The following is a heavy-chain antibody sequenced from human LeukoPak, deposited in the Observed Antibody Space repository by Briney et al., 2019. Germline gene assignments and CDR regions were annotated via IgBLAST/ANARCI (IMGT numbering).Heavy chain of an antibody. CDR1: GFTFSSYW. V-gene: IGHV3-74*01. J-gene: IGHJ4*02. D-gene: IGHD2-21*02. Sequence: GGSLRLSCAASGFTFSSYWMSWVRQAPGKGLVWVSRIKSDDSSTDYADSVKGRFTISRDNAKNTLYLQMNSLRVEDMAVYYCTAIRPDYWGRGTLVTVSP. CDR2: IKSDDSST. CDR3: TAIRPDY.